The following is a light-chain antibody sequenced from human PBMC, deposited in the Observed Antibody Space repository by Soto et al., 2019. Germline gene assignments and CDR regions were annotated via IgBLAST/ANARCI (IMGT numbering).Light chain of an antibody. V-gene: IGKV1-5*03. Sequence: DIQVTQSPSALSASVGDRGTSTCGASQSISSWLAWYQQKPGKAPKLLISKASDLESGVPSRFSGSGSATEFTLTITSLQPDDFATYYCHQYNSYRTFGQGTKVDIK. CDR1: QSISSW. CDR3: HQYNSYRT. J-gene: IGKJ1*01. CDR2: KAS.